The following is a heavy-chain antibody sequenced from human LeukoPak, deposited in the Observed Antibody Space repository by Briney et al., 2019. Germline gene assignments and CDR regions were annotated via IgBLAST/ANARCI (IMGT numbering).Heavy chain of an antibody. J-gene: IGHJ4*02. Sequence: ASVKVSCKASGYTFTGYYMHWVRQAPGQGLEWMGWINPNSGGTNYAQKFQGRVTMTRDTSISTAYMELSSLRSEDMAVYYCARGIEGYSYGTYYFDYWGQGTLVTVSS. V-gene: IGHV1-2*02. CDR3: ARGIEGYSYGTYYFDY. CDR2: INPNSGGT. D-gene: IGHD5-18*01. CDR1: GYTFTGYY.